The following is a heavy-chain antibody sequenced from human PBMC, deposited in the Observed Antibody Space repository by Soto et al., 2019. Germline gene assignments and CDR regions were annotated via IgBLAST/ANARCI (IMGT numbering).Heavy chain of an antibody. CDR3: ARERRNSSGFYYFDF. CDR2: IFYSGST. CDR1: GGSISSGGYY. J-gene: IGHJ4*02. Sequence: SETLSLTCTVSGGSISSGGYYWSWIRQHPGKGLEWIGNIFYSGSTNYNPSLKSRVIISVDTSKNQFSLKVSSVTAADTAVYSCARERRNSSGFYYFDFWGQGTLVTV. D-gene: IGHD3-22*01. V-gene: IGHV4-31*02.